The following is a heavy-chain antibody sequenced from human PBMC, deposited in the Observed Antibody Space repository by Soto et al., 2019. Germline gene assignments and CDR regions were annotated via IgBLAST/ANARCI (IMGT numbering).Heavy chain of an antibody. CDR2: ISGSGGST. CDR3: AAGGELWSLEYYYYYMDV. J-gene: IGHJ6*03. D-gene: IGHD3-16*01. Sequence: GGSLRLSCAASGFTFSSYAMSWVRQAPGKGLEWVSAISGSGGSTYYADSVKGRFTISRDNSKNTLYLQMNSLRAEDTAVYYCAAGGELWSLEYYYYYMDVWGKGTTVTVSS. V-gene: IGHV3-23*01. CDR1: GFTFSSYA.